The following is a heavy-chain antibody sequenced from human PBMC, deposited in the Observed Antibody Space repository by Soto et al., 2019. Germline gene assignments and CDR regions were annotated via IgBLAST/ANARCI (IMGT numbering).Heavy chain of an antibody. J-gene: IGHJ5*02. Sequence: PSETLSLTCAVSGGSFSGYYWSWILQPPGKGLEWIGEINHSGSTNYNPSLKSRVAVSVDTSKNQFSLKLSSVTAADTAVYYCARGRPSGFWSGYYQQARWFDAWGQGTLVTVSS. D-gene: IGHD3-3*01. CDR1: GGSFSGYY. CDR3: ARGRPSGFWSGYYQQARWFDA. V-gene: IGHV4-34*01. CDR2: INHSGST.